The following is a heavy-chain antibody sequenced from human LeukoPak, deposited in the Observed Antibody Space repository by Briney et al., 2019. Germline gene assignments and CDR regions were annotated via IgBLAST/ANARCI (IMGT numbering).Heavy chain of an antibody. CDR2: IYTSGST. J-gene: IGHJ4*02. CDR3: ARGKVVAGTPGQNSWDS. Sequence: SETLSLTCTVSGGSISSGHYWNWIRQPAGKGLEWIGRIYTSGSTNYNPSLKSRVSMSVDTSKNQFSLKLSSVTAADTAVYYCARGKVVAGTPGQNSWDSWGQGTLVTVSS. CDR1: GGSISSGHY. V-gene: IGHV4-4*07. D-gene: IGHD6-19*01.